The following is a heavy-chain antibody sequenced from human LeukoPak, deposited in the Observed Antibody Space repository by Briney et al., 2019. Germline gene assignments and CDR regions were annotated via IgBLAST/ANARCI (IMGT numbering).Heavy chain of an antibody. Sequence: PSQTLSLTCTVSGGSISSGDYYWRWIRQPPGKGLEWIGYIYYSGSTYYNPSLKSRVTISVDTSKNQFSLKLNSVTAADTAVYYCARHRSGSFKGSGAFDIWGQGTMVTVSS. CDR2: IYYSGST. V-gene: IGHV4-30-4*01. J-gene: IGHJ3*02. CDR3: ARHRSGSFKGSGAFDI. CDR1: GGSISSGDYY. D-gene: IGHD1-26*01.